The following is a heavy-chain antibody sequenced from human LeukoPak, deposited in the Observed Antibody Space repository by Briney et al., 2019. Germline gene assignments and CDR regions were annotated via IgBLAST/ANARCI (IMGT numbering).Heavy chain of an antibody. CDR3: AREKGIVGTTAFAY. J-gene: IGHJ4*02. V-gene: IGHV3-30*03. CDR1: VFTFSNYG. CDR2: ISYDGSIK. D-gene: IGHD1-26*01. Sequence: GGSLRLSCAASVFTFSNYGIHWVRQAPGKGREWVAGISYDGSIKDFADSVKGRFTISRDSSTNTVFLQMNSLRAEDTAVYYCAREKGIVGTTAFAYWGQGTRVTVSS.